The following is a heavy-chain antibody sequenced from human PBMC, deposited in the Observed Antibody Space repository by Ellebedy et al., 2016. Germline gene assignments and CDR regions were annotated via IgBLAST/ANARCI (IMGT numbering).Heavy chain of an antibody. J-gene: IGHJ4*02. V-gene: IGHV4-39*02. Sequence: SETLSLTCTVSGGSMTSSSYSWGWVRQPPGTGLEWIGNIDSSGKIVFNPSLRSRVTMSIDTAKNHFSLNLTSVTAADTAVYFCARNVYSSTWMSYWGPGALVTVSS. CDR2: IDSSGKI. D-gene: IGHD2-2*01. CDR3: ARNVYSSTWMSY. CDR1: GGSMTSSSYS.